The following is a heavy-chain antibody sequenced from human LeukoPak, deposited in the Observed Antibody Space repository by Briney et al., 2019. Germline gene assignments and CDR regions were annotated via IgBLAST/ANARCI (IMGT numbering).Heavy chain of an antibody. V-gene: IGHV1-2*02. J-gene: IGHJ3*02. CDR2: INPNSGAT. CDR1: GYTFSGYY. CDR3: ARAGPLTPHGFDI. D-gene: IGHD1-14*01. Sequence: ASVKVSCKASGYTFSGYYMHWVRQAAGQGLEWMGWINPNSGATNYAQKFQGRVTMTRDTSISTAYMELSSLRSDDTAVYFCARAGPLTPHGFDIWGQGTMVTVSS.